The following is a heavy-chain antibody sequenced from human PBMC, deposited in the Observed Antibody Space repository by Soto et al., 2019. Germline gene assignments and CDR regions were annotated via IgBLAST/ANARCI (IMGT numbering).Heavy chain of an antibody. CDR3: ARPKGIAPAIWYFDL. CDR1: GDYISSHY. Sequence: QVQLQESGPGLVKPSETLSLTCTVSGDYISSHYWSWIRQPPGKGLEWIGYVSHSGKTDSNPSLKSRVTKSMATSKNQISLSLTSVTAADAAVYYCARPKGIAPAIWYFDLWGRGTLVTVSS. D-gene: IGHD6-13*01. J-gene: IGHJ2*01. CDR2: VSHSGKT. V-gene: IGHV4-59*08.